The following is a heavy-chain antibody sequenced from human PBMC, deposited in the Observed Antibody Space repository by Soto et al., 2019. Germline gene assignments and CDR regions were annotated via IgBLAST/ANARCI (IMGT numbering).Heavy chain of an antibody. CDR2: ISYDGSNK. CDR1: GFTFSSYA. V-gene: IGHV3-30*01. D-gene: IGHD1-26*01. CDR3: AKVGLMGAYRKSFFDY. Sequence: GGSLRLSCAASGFTFSSYALHWVRQAPGKGLEWVAVISYDGSNKYYADSVKGRFTISRDNSKNTLYLQMNNLRPEDSAVYYCAKVGLMGAYRKSFFDYWGQGTLVTVSS. J-gene: IGHJ4*02.